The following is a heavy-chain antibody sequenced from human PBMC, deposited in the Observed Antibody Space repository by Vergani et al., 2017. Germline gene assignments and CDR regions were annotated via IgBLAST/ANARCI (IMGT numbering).Heavy chain of an antibody. D-gene: IGHD3-16*01. Sequence: EVQLVESGGGLVPPGRSLRLSCAASGFSFGDYAMTWVRQAPGKGLEWVSAISGSGGSTYYADSVKGRFTISRDNSKNTLYLQMNSLRAEDTAVYYCAKDQYGELWDWFDPWGQGTLVTVSS. CDR2: ISGSGGST. CDR1: GFSFGDYA. J-gene: IGHJ5*02. V-gene: IGHV3-23*04. CDR3: AKDQYGELWDWFDP.